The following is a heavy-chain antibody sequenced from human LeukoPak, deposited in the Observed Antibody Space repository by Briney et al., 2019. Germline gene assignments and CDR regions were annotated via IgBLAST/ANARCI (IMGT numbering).Heavy chain of an antibody. CDR2: ISWNSGSI. CDR1: GFTFDDYA. J-gene: IGHJ4*02. V-gene: IGHV3-9*01. D-gene: IGHD5-24*01. Sequence: AGGSLRLSCAASGFTFDDYAMHWVRQAPGKGLEWVSGISWNSGSIGYADSVKGRFTISRDNAKNSLYLRMNSLRAEDTALYYCAKDTQVEMATTFDYWGQGTLVTVSS. CDR3: AKDTQVEMATTFDY.